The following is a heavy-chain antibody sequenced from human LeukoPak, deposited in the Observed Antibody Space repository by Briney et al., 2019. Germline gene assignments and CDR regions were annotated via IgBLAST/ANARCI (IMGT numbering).Heavy chain of an antibody. CDR3: ARVGAVAAADC. CDR1: GFIVSSKY. CDR2: IFSGDST. V-gene: IGHV3-66*01. J-gene: IGHJ4*02. Sequence: GGSLRFSCAASGFIVSSKYMSWVRQAPGKGLEWVSIIFSGDSTYYADSVKGRFTISRDNSKNTVYLQMNSLRAEDTAVYYCARVGAVAAADCWGQGTLVTVSS. D-gene: IGHD6-19*01.